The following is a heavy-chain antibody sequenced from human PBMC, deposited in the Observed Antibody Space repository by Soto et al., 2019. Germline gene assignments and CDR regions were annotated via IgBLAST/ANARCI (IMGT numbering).Heavy chain of an antibody. CDR2: ISAYNGNT. D-gene: IGHD2-21*02. CDR3: ARFCGGDCYYKWFDP. J-gene: IGHJ5*02. Sequence: GASVKVSCKASGYTFTSYGITWVRQAPGQGLEWMGWISAYNGNTNYAQKLQGRVTMTTDTSTSTAYMELRSLRSDDTAVYYCARFCGGDCYYKWFDPWGQGTLVNVS. CDR1: GYTFTSYG. V-gene: IGHV1-18*01.